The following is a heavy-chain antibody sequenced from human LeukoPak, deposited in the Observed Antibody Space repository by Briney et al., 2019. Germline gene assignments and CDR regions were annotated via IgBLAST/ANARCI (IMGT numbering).Heavy chain of an antibody. J-gene: IGHJ4*02. CDR3: ARAGYPYYYDSSGYYFFDY. CDR2: VSSSGSTI. Sequence: PGGSLRLSCAASKFAFSSYAMSWIRQAPGKGLEWVSYVSSSGSTINYADSVKGRFTISRDNAKNSLYLQMNSLRAEDTAVYYCARAGYPYYYDSSGYYFFDYWGQGTLVAVSS. CDR1: KFAFSSYA. D-gene: IGHD3-22*01. V-gene: IGHV3-11*01.